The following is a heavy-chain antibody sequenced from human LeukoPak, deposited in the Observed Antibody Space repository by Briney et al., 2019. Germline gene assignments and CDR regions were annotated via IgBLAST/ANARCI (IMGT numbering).Heavy chain of an antibody. CDR3: ARSRITIFGVVDNWFDP. Sequence: GASVKVSCKASGYTFSSYGISWVRQAPGQGLEWMGWISAYNENTNYAQRLQGRVTMTTDTSTSTAYMELRSLRSDDTAVYYCARSRITIFGVVDNWFDPWGQGTLVTVSS. CDR2: ISAYNENT. D-gene: IGHD3-3*01. CDR1: GYTFSSYG. J-gene: IGHJ5*02. V-gene: IGHV1-18*01.